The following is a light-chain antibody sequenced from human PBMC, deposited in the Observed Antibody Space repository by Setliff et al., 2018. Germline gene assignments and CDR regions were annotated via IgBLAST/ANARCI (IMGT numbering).Light chain of an antibody. V-gene: IGLV1-40*01. J-gene: IGLJ1*01. Sequence: PGQRVTISCTGSRSNIGAGYDVHWYQQLPGTAPKLLIYGNSNRPSGVPDRFSGSKSGTSASLAITGLQAEDEADYYCQSYDSSLNYVFGTGTKGTVL. CDR2: GNS. CDR3: QSYDSSLNYV. CDR1: RSNIGAGYD.